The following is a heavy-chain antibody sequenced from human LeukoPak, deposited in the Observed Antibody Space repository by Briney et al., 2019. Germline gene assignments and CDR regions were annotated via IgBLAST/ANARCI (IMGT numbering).Heavy chain of an antibody. CDR2: IRYDGSNK. Sequence: GGSLRLSCAASGFAFRSYGMHWVRQAPGKGLEWVAFIRYDGSNKYYADSVKGRFTISRDNSKNALYLQMNSLRAEDTAVYYCAHVLRYFDWLADYWGQGTLVTVSS. V-gene: IGHV3-30*02. CDR1: GFAFRSYG. J-gene: IGHJ4*02. CDR3: AHVLRYFDWLADY. D-gene: IGHD3-9*01.